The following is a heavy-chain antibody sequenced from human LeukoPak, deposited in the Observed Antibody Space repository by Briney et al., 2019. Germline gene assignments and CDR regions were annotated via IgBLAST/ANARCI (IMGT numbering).Heavy chain of an antibody. J-gene: IGHJ4*02. V-gene: IGHV3-23*01. CDR3: ARDAWDLYYDSSGYLDY. CDR1: GFTFSSYA. CDR2: ISGSGGSK. D-gene: IGHD3-22*01. Sequence: GGSLRLSCAASGFTFSSYAMSWVRQAPGKGLEGVSAISGSGGSKYYADSVKGRFTISRDNSKNTLYLQMNSLRAQDTAVYYCARDAWDLYYDSSGYLDYWGQGTLVTVSS.